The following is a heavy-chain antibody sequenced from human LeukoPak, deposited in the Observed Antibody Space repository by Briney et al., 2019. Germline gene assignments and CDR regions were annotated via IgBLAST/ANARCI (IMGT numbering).Heavy chain of an antibody. J-gene: IGHJ4*02. CDR1: GFAFSSYA. V-gene: IGHV3-23*01. D-gene: IGHD3-22*01. CDR3: AKEKDSSSFPVGYFDY. Sequence: GGSLRLSCAASGFAFSSYAMTWARQAPGKGLEWVSGISGSGGSTYCTESVKGRFTISRDNSKNTLYLQMNNLRAEDTALYFCAKEKDSSSFPVGYFDYWGQGTLVTVSS. CDR2: ISGSGGST.